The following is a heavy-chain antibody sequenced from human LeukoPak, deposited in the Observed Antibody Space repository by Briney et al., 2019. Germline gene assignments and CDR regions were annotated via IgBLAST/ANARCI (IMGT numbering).Heavy chain of an antibody. Sequence: PSETLSLTCAVYGGSFSGYYWTWIRQTPEKGLEWIGEMNPSGSTNYNPSLKSRVTMSVDTSKNQFSLKLSSVTAADTAVYYCARVSPIGYCSSTSCHIMDVWGKGTTVTVSS. CDR3: ARVSPIGYCSSTSCHIMDV. J-gene: IGHJ6*03. D-gene: IGHD2-2*01. CDR1: GGSFSGYY. CDR2: MNPSGST. V-gene: IGHV4-34*01.